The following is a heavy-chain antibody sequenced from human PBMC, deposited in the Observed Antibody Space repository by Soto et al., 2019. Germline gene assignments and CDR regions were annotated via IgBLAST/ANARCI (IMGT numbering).Heavy chain of an antibody. J-gene: IGHJ4*02. D-gene: IGHD3-22*01. CDR1: GFTFSSNA. CDR2: TIGSGGST. V-gene: IGHV3-23*01. CDR3: AKDGDNSGYCPSSD. Sequence: GGSLRLSCAASGFTFSSNAMSWVGQAPGKGLEWVSATIGSGGSTYYADSVKGRFTISRDNSKNTMYLQMNSLRAEDTAVYDCAKDGDNSGYCPSSDWGQGTLVTVS.